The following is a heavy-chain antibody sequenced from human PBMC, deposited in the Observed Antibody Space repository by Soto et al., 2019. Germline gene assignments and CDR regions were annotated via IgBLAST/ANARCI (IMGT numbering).Heavy chain of an antibody. Sequence: SLTCTVSGGSISSYYWSWIRQPPGKGLEWIGYIYYSGSTNYNPSLKSRVTISVDTSKNQFSLKLSSVTAADTAVYYCARGRGYDFSFLDYWGQGTLVTVSS. V-gene: IGHV4-59*01. CDR1: GGSISSYY. D-gene: IGHD5-12*01. CDR2: IYYSGST. CDR3: ARGRGYDFSFLDY. J-gene: IGHJ4*02.